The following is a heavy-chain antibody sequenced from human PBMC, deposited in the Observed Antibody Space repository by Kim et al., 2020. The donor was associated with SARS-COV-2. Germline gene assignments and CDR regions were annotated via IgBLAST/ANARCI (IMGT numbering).Heavy chain of an antibody. D-gene: IGHD4-17*01. J-gene: IGHJ4*02. CDR3: TTFDYGDYEGRHS. V-gene: IGHV3-15*01. Sequence: GGSLRLSCTTSGLSSSRAWMTWVRQAPGKGLVWVCRIKTKSDGGTTAYAAPVKGRFTISRDDSKSTLYLQMNSLETEDTAVYYCTTFDYGDYEGRHSWGQGTLVTVSS. CDR1: GLSSSRAW. CDR2: IKTKSDGGTT.